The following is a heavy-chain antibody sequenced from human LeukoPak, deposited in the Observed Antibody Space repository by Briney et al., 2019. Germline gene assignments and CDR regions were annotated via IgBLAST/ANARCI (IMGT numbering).Heavy chain of an antibody. D-gene: IGHD3-10*01. V-gene: IGHV3-7*01. J-gene: IGHJ3*02. Sequence: GGSLRLSCAASGFTFNTYTMSWVRQAPGKGLEWVAIINQDGSEKYYVDSVKGRFTISRDNARNSLYLQMDSPRAEDTAIYYCARDSESDAFDIWGQGTMVTVSS. CDR2: INQDGSEK. CDR3: ARDSESDAFDI. CDR1: GFTFNTYT.